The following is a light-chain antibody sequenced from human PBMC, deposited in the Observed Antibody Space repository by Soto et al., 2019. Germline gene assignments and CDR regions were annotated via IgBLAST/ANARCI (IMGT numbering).Light chain of an antibody. V-gene: IGLV2-8*01. CDR3: SSYAGSNNLDV. Sequence: QSVLTQPPSASGSPGQSVTISCTGTSSDVGGYNYVSWYQQHPGKAPKLMIYEVSKRPSGVPDRFSGSKSGNTASLTVSGLQAEDEADYYCSSYAGSNNLDVFGTGTSHRP. CDR2: EVS. J-gene: IGLJ1*01. CDR1: SSDVGGYNY.